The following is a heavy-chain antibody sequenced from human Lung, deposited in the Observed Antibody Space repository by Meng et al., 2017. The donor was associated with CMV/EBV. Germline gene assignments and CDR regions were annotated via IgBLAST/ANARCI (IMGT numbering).Heavy chain of an antibody. CDR3: ASFPPPGKQWLVTDY. Sequence: QWRLQEPGPGLVKPSGTLSLTCAVSGGSISSSNWWSWVRQPPGKGLEWIGEIYHSGSTNYNPSLKSRVTISVDKSKNQFSLKLSSVTAADTAVYYCASFPPPGKQWLVTDYWGQGTLVTVSS. CDR1: GGSISSSNW. V-gene: IGHV4-4*02. CDR2: IYHSGST. J-gene: IGHJ4*02. D-gene: IGHD6-19*01.